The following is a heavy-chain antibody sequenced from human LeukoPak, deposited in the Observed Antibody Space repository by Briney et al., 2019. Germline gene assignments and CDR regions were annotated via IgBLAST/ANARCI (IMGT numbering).Heavy chain of an antibody. Sequence: PGGSLRLSCAASGFTFSRYWMHWVRQAPGKGLVWVSRIKSDGSSTHYADSVKGRFTISRDNAKNTLYLQMNSLRAEDTAVYYCARDLWFGELGYWGQGTLVTVSS. J-gene: IGHJ4*02. V-gene: IGHV3-74*01. CDR2: IKSDGSST. CDR3: ARDLWFGELGY. D-gene: IGHD3-10*01. CDR1: GFTFSRYW.